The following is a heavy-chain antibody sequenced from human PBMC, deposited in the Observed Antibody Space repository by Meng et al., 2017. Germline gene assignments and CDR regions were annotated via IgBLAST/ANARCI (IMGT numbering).Heavy chain of an antibody. CDR1: ATTRSSDG. CDR3: ATRANPYLDC. CDR2: TNSYHGYT. V-gene: IGHV1-18*01. Sequence: QGQVVKPGAEGKEAGAAVDITCNASATTRSSDGVAWGLQSLGQRHEWMGWTNSYHGYTDYALKFLGRVTRTTDMPMNAGYTEVRSLKSDATAVYDCATRANPYLDCWGQGTLVTVSS. J-gene: IGHJ4*02.